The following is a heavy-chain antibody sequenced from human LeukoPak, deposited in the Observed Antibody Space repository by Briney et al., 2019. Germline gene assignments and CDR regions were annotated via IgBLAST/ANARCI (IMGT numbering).Heavy chain of an antibody. CDR2: INPSGGST. D-gene: IGHD3-22*01. V-gene: IGHV1-46*01. J-gene: IGHJ3*02. CDR1: GYTFTSYY. Sequence: ASVKVSCKASGYTFTSYYMHWVRQAPGQGREWMGIINPSGGSTSYAQKFQGRVTMTRDMSTSTVYMELSSLRSEDTAVYYCASPYYYDSSGPGIAFDIWGQGTMVTVSS. CDR3: ASPYYYDSSGPGIAFDI.